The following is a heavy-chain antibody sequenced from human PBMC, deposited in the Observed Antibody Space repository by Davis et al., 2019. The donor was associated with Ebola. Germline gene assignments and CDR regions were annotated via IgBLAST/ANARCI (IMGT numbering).Heavy chain of an antibody. CDR3: ARDSDSSGYYYIHAFDM. J-gene: IGHJ3*02. CDR1: GYTFTNYG. V-gene: IGHV1-18*01. CDR2: ISAYNGNT. Sequence: ASVKVSCKASGYTFTNYGITWLRQAPGQGLEWMGWISAYNGNTKSAQKLQGRVTMTTDTSTSTAYMELRSLRSDDTAVYYCARDSDSSGYYYIHAFDMWGQGTMVTVSS. D-gene: IGHD3-22*01.